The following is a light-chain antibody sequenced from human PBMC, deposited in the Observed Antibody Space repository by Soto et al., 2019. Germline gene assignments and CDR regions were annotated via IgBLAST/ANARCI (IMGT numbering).Light chain of an antibody. CDR1: SGSVSTGYY. J-gene: IGLJ7*01. V-gene: IGLV8-61*01. CDR2: NTN. CDR3: VLYMGSGIAV. Sequence: QAVVTQEPSFSVSPGGTVTLTCGLTSGSVSTGYYPSWYQLTPGQAPRTLIFNTNTRSSGVPDRFSGSILGNKAALTITGAQADDESDYYCVLYMGSGIAVFGGGTQLTVL.